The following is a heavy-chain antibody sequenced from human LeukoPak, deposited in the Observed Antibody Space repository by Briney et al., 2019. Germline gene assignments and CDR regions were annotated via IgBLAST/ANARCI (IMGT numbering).Heavy chain of an antibody. CDR1: GFTFTCCW. D-gene: IGHD1-26*01. J-gene: IGHJ4*02. V-gene: IGHV3-7*01. Sequence: GVSLRLSCAASGFTFTCCWMSWVRQTPGKGLEWVASIKQDGREKFYADSVQGRFTISRDNAKNSLYLQVNSLRAEDTAVYYCARVPGRTRYFDSWGQGILVTVSS. CDR3: ARVPGRTRYFDS. CDR2: IKQDGREK.